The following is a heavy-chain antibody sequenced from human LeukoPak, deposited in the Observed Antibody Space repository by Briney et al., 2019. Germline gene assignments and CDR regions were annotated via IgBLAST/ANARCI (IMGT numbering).Heavy chain of an antibody. CDR1: GYTFTGYY. J-gene: IGHJ5*02. CDR3: ASGGSPKSVWFDP. CDR2: ISAYNGNT. V-gene: IGHV1-18*04. Sequence: ASVKVSCKASGYTFTGYYMHWVRQAPGQGLEWMGWISAYNGNTNYAQKLQGRVTMTTDTSTSTAYTELRSLRSDDTAVYYCASGGSPKSVWFDPWGQGTLVTVSS. D-gene: IGHD1-26*01.